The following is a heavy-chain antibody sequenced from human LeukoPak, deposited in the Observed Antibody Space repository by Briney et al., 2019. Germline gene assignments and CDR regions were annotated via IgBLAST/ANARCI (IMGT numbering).Heavy chain of an antibody. Sequence: GGSLRLSCAASGFTFDDYAMHWVRQAPGKGLEWVSLISGDGGSTYYADSVKGRFTISRDNSKNSLYLQMNSLRTEDTALYYCAKDISPATTNFYFDYWGQGTLVTVSS. V-gene: IGHV3-43*02. CDR3: AKDISPATTNFYFDY. J-gene: IGHJ4*02. D-gene: IGHD5-24*01. CDR2: ISGDGGST. CDR1: GFTFDDYA.